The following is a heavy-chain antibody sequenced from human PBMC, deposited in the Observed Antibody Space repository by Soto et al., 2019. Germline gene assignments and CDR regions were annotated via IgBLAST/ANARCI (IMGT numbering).Heavy chain of an antibody. V-gene: IGHV2-5*02. CDR2: IYWDDDK. Sequence: QITLKESGPTLVKPTQTLTLTCTFSGFSLSTSGVGVGWIRQPPGKALEWLALIYWDDDKRYSPSLKSRLTITKDNSKNQVVLTMTNMDPVDTATYYCAHSRGQLLLPNWFDPWGQGTLVTVSS. D-gene: IGHD2-15*01. J-gene: IGHJ5*02. CDR3: AHSRGQLLLPNWFDP. CDR1: GFSLSTSGVG.